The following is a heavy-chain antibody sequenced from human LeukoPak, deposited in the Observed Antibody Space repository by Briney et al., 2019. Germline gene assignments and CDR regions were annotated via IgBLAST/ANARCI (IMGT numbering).Heavy chain of an antibody. D-gene: IGHD6-13*01. CDR2: INPNSGGT. Sequence: ASVKVSCKSSGYTFTGYYMHWVRQAPGQGLEWMGWINPNSGGTNYAQKFQGRVTMTRDTSISTAYMELSRLRSDDTAVYYCARVPSSWTQSWFDPWGQGTLVTVSS. CDR1: GYTFTGYY. CDR3: ARVPSSWTQSWFDP. J-gene: IGHJ5*02. V-gene: IGHV1-2*02.